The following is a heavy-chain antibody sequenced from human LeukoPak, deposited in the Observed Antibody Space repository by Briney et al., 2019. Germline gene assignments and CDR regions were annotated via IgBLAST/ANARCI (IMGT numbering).Heavy chain of an antibody. CDR3: ARRRGYCSGDCYPDN. V-gene: IGHV3-20*04. Sequence: GGSLRLSCEASGFLFEEYGMSWIRQRPGKGLEWVAGISWNGLSIHYADSVKGRFTISRDDAKNSLFLHMDGLSAEDTAFYYCARRRGYCSGDCYPDNWGQGTLVIVSS. D-gene: IGHD2-21*02. CDR1: GFLFEEYG. J-gene: IGHJ4*02. CDR2: ISWNGLSI.